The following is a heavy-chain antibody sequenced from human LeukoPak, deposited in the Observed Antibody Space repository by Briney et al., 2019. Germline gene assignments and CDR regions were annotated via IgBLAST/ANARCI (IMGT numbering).Heavy chain of an antibody. Sequence: ASVKVSCKASGYTFTSYGISWVRQAPGQGLEWMGWISAYSGNTNYAQKFQGRVTMTTDTSTSTAYMELRSLRSDDTAVYYCARAPRYCSGGSCYSPYWGQGTLVTVPS. CDR3: ARAPRYCSGGSCYSPY. CDR2: ISAYSGNT. J-gene: IGHJ4*02. V-gene: IGHV1-18*01. CDR1: GYTFTSYG. D-gene: IGHD2-15*01.